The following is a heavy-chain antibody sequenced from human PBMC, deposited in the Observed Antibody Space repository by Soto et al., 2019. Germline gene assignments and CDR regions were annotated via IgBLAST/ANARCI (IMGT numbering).Heavy chain of an antibody. J-gene: IGHJ6*02. CDR1: GCTFTSYG. CDR3: AREETYYYGSGSRLYYYYYYGIDV. D-gene: IGHD3-10*01. CDR2: ISAYNGNT. V-gene: IGHV1-18*01. Sequence: ASVKVSCKASGCTFTSYGISWVRQAPGQGLEWMGWISAYNGNTNYAQKLQGRVTMTTDTSTSTAYMELRSLRSDDTAVYYCAREETYYYGSGSRLYYYYYYGIDVWGQGTTVTVSS.